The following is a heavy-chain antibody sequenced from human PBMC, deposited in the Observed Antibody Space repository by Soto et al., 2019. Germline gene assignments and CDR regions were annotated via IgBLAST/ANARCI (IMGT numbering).Heavy chain of an antibody. CDR2: IYYSGST. CDR1: GGSISSYY. D-gene: IGHD2-2*01. V-gene: IGHV4-59*01. CDR3: ARDRQLGYCSSTSCRSLHYFDY. Sequence: SETLSLTCTVSGGSISSYYWSWIRQPPGKGLEWIRYIYYSGSTNYNPSLKSRVTISVDTSKNQFSLKLSSVTAADTAVYYCARDRQLGYCSSTSCRSLHYFDYWGQGTLVTVSS. J-gene: IGHJ4*02.